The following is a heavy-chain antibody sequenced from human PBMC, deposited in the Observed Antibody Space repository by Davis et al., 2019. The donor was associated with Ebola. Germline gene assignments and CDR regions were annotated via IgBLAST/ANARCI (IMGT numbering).Heavy chain of an antibody. D-gene: IGHD3-16*01. CDR1: GFTLSSYA. CDR3: AKVDYGDY. V-gene: IGHV3-23*01. CDR2: MSGSGGST. J-gene: IGHJ4*02. Sequence: GESLKISCSASGFTLSSYAMNWVRQAPGKGLEWVSGMSGSGGSTYYADSVKGRFTISRDNSKNTLYLQMDSLRAEDTAIYFCAKVDYGDYWGQVTLVTVSS.